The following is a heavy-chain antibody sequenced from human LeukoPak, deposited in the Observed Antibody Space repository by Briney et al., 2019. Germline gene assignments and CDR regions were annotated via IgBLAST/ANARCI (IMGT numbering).Heavy chain of an antibody. CDR1: GYTFTSYG. Sequence: ASVKVSFKASGYTFTSYGISWVRQAPGQGLEWMGWISAYNGNTNYAQKLQGRVTMTTDTSTSTAYMELRSLRSDDTAVYYCARGRKLRYYDSSGYPFDYWGQGTLVTVSS. D-gene: IGHD3-22*01. CDR3: ARGRKLRYYDSSGYPFDY. CDR2: ISAYNGNT. J-gene: IGHJ4*02. V-gene: IGHV1-18*01.